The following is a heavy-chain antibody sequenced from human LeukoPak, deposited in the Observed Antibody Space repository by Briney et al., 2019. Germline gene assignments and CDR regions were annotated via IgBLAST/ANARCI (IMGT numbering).Heavy chain of an antibody. D-gene: IGHD1-7*01. J-gene: IGHJ5*02. Sequence: GGSLRLSCAASGFTFDDYGMTWVRQAPGKGLEWVSGINWNGGSTGYADSVKGRFTISRDNAKNSLSLQMNSLRDEDTAVYYCAREGELYSRYWFDPWGQGTLVTVSS. CDR1: GFTFDDYG. CDR3: AREGELYSRYWFDP. CDR2: INWNGGST. V-gene: IGHV3-20*04.